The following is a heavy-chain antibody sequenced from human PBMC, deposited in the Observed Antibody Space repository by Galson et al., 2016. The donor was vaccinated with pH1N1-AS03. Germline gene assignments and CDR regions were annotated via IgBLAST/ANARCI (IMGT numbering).Heavy chain of an antibody. CDR1: GFTFSSYG. V-gene: IGHV3-23*01. CDR2: ISVTGGST. J-gene: IGHJ4*02. Sequence: SPRLSCATSGFTFSSYGMTWVRQAPGKGLEWVSSISVTGGSTYYADSVKGRFTISRDHSKNTLYLQMSSLRAEDTAVYYCAKDRSSWPPGWGSVDSWGQGTLVTVSS. CDR3: AKDRSSWPPGWGSVDS. D-gene: IGHD6-13*01.